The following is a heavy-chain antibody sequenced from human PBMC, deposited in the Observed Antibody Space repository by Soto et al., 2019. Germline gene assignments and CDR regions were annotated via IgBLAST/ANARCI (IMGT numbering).Heavy chain of an antibody. CDR3: ASLIYERSGWLYYFDY. CDR2: ISAYNGNT. J-gene: IGHJ4*02. CDR1: GYTFTSYG. D-gene: IGHD6-19*01. Sequence: ASVKVSCKASGYTFTSYGISWVRQAPGQGLEWMGWISAYNGNTNYAQKLQGRVTMTTDTSTSTAYMELRSLRSDDTAVYYCASLIYERSGWLYYFDYWGQGTLVTVSS. V-gene: IGHV1-18*01.